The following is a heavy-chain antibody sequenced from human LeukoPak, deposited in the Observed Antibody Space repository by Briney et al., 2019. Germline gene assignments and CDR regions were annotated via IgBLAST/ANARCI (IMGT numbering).Heavy chain of an antibody. CDR3: ARVHDSSGYYGGIVFDI. Sequence: GGSLRLSCAASGFTFSSYGMHWVRQAPGKGLEWVAVISYDGSNKYYADSVKGRFTISRDNSKNTLYLQMNSLRAEDTAVYYCARVHDSSGYYGGIVFDIWGQGTMVTVSS. V-gene: IGHV3-30*03. J-gene: IGHJ3*02. CDR1: GFTFSSYG. CDR2: ISYDGSNK. D-gene: IGHD3-22*01.